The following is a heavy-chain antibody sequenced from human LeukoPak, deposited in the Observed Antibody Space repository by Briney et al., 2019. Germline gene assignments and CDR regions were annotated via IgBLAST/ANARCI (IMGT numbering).Heavy chain of an antibody. Sequence: ASVKVSCKASGYTFTSYGINWVRQSPGQGLEWMGWINPNSGGTNYAQKFQGRVTMTRDTSISTAYMELSRLRSDDTAVYYCASGGVDYYYMDVWGKGTTVTVSS. CDR3: ASGGVDYYYMDV. V-gene: IGHV1-2*02. CDR2: INPNSGGT. D-gene: IGHD1-14*01. J-gene: IGHJ6*03. CDR1: GYTFTSYG.